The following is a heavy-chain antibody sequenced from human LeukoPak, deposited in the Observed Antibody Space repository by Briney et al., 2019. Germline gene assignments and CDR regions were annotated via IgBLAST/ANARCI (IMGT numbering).Heavy chain of an antibody. CDR2: IIPILGIA. CDR3: ARETYCGGDCYSGYFDY. Sequence: SVKVSCKSCGGTFSSYAFSWVRQAPGQGFEWMGSIIPILGIANYGQKFQGRVTITADKSTRTAYMKLSRQRSEDTAVYYCARETYCGGDCYSGYFDYWGQGTLVTGSS. CDR1: GGTFSSYA. D-gene: IGHD2-21*02. J-gene: IGHJ4*02. V-gene: IGHV1-69*04.